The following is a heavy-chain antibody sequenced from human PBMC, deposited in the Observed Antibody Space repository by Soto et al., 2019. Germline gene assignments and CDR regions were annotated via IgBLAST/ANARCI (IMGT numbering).Heavy chain of an antibody. D-gene: IGHD3-9*01. CDR1: GFTFSSYW. J-gene: IGHJ6*02. CDR3: ARDRLYYDILTGYGYYYGMDV. CDR2: INSDGSST. Sequence: GGSLRLSCAASGFTFSSYWMHWVRQAPGKGLVWVSRINSDGSSTSYADSVKGRFTISRDNAKNTLYLQMNSLRAEDTAVYYCARDRLYYDILTGYGYYYGMDVWGQGTTVTVSS. V-gene: IGHV3-74*01.